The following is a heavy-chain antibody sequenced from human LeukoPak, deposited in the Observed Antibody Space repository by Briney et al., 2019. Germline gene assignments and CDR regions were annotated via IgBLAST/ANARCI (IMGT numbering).Heavy chain of an antibody. Sequence: ASVKVSCKASGYTFTGYYMHWVRQAPGQGLEWMGWINPNSGGTNYAQKFQGRVTMTRDTSISTAYMELSRLRSDDTAVYYCVRDWHGENIVVVPDAFDIWGQGTVVTVSS. J-gene: IGHJ3*02. CDR1: GYTFTGYY. D-gene: IGHD2-2*01. CDR3: VRDWHGENIVVVPDAFDI. V-gene: IGHV1-2*02. CDR2: INPNSGGT.